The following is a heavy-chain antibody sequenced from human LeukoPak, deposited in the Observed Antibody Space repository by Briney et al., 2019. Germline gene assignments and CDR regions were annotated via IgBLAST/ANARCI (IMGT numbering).Heavy chain of an antibody. D-gene: IGHD3-3*01. V-gene: IGHV3-23*01. J-gene: IGHJ4*02. CDR3: AKVGSTYYDFWSGYYFFDY. CDR1: GFTFSSYA. CDR2: ISGSGGST. Sequence: PGGSLRLSCATSGFTFSSYAMSWVRRAPGKGPEWVSAISGSGGSTYYADSVKGRFTISRDNSKNTLYLQMNSLRAEDTAVYYCAKVGSTYYDFWSGYYFFDYWGQGTLVTVSS.